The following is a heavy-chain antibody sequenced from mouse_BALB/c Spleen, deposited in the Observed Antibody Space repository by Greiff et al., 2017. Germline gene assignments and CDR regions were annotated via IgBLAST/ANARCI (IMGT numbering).Heavy chain of an antibody. V-gene: IGHV1S56*01. D-gene: IGHD1-1*01. J-gene: IGHJ4*01. Sequence: QVQLQQSGPELVKPGASVRISCKASGYTFTSYYIHWVKQRPGQGLEWIGWIYPGNVNTKYNEKFKGKATLTADKSSSTAYMQLSSLTSEDSAVYFCARWGGSSLRLYAMDYWGQGTSVTVSS. CDR2: IYPGNVNT. CDR3: ARWGGSSLRLYAMDY. CDR1: GYTFTSYY.